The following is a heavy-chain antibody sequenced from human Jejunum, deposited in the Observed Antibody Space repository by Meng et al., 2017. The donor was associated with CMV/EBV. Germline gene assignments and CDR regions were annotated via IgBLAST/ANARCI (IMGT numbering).Heavy chain of an antibody. V-gene: IGHV3-23*01. Sequence: IFALSWLRQAPGRGLEWVSTISGNGDRTYYGDSVKGRFIVSRVNSENTLYLQMNSLRAEDTAIYYCARTPDLGYCSHTSCSRIDYWGQGTLVTVSS. CDR2: ISGNGDRT. CDR1: IFA. J-gene: IGHJ4*02. CDR3: ARTPDLGYCSHTSCSRIDY. D-gene: IGHD2-2*03.